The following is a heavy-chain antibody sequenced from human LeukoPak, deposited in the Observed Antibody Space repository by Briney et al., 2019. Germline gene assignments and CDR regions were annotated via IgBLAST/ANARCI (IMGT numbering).Heavy chain of an antibody. J-gene: IGHJ4*02. V-gene: IGHV4-59*12. CDR3: ARGEGRGYSYGFHFDI. Sequence: SETLSLTCTVSGGSISSYYWSWIRQPPGKGLEWIGYIYYSGSTNYNPSLKSRVTISVDTSNNQFSLKLSSVTAADTAVYYCARGEGRGYSYGFHFDIWGQGTLVTVSS. CDR2: IYYSGST. D-gene: IGHD5-18*01. CDR1: GGSISSYY.